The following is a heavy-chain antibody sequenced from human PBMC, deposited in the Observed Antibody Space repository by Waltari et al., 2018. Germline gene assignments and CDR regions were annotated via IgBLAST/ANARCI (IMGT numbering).Heavy chain of an antibody. CDR1: GYTFTNYG. D-gene: IGHD3-10*01. CDR2: FSVYNGNT. J-gene: IGHJ4*02. CDR3: ARGVPGSWPDYYFDH. V-gene: IGHV1-18*01. Sequence: QVQLVQSGAEVKKPGASVKVSCKASGYTFTNYGFSWVRQAPGQGLEWMGWFSVYNGNTNYAKKLQGRVTMTTDTSTSTAYMELRSLRSDDTAVYYCARGVPGSWPDYYFDHWGQGTLVTVSS.